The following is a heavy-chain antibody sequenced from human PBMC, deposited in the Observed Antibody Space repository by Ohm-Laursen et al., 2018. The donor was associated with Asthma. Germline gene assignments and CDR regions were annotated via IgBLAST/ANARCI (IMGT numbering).Heavy chain of an antibody. Sequence: SLRLSCAASGFTFSSYGMHWVRQAPGKGLEWVSAISGSGGSTYYADSVKGRFTISRDNSKNTLYLQMNSLRAEDTAVYYCAKAGGSGSYYSYVYYYGMDVWGQGTTVTVSS. D-gene: IGHD3-10*01. V-gene: IGHV3-23*01. CDR3: AKAGGSGSYYSYVYYYGMDV. CDR2: ISGSGGST. J-gene: IGHJ6*02. CDR1: GFTFSSYG.